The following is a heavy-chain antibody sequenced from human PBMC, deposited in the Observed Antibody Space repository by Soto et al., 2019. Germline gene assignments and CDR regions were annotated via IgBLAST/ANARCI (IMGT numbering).Heavy chain of an antibody. D-gene: IGHD3-10*01. CDR3: ARAPYGSGTKPYYFDY. CDR2: IYNSGST. J-gene: IGHJ4*02. CDR1: GGSVSSYY. V-gene: IGHV4-59*02. Sequence: QVQLQESGPGLVKPSETLSLTCTVSGGSVSSYYWSWIRQPPGKGLEWIGFIYNSGSTNYNPSLKRRVTISMDTSRNQFALILSSVTAADTAVYYCARAPYGSGTKPYYFDYWGQGTLVTVSS.